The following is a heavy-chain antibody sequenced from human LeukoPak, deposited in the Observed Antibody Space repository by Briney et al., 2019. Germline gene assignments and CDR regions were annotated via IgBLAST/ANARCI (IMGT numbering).Heavy chain of an antibody. CDR2: IYSSGAP. CDR1: GGSTSTYY. D-gene: IGHD6-13*01. J-gene: IGHJ5*02. Sequence: ASETLPLTCTVSGGSTSTYYWSWIRQPPGKGLEYIGYIYSSGAPNYNPSLKSRVTISLDTSKTLFSLNLRSVTAADTAVYYCARRVFGAAATGFGWFDPWGQGTLVTVSS. CDR3: ARRVFGAAATGFGWFDP. V-gene: IGHV4-4*09.